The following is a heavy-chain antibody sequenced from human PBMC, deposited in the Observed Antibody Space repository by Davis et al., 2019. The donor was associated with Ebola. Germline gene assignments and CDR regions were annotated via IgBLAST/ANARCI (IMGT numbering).Heavy chain of an antibody. CDR1: GYTFTSYD. V-gene: IGHV1-8*03. Sequence: ASVKVSCKASGYTFTSYDINWVRQATGQGLEWMGWMNPNSGNTGYAQKFQGRVTITRNTSISTAYMELSSLRSEDTAVYYCARGVRLTPRKPGMDVWGQGTTVTVSS. CDR2: MNPNSGNT. CDR3: ARGVRLTPRKPGMDV. J-gene: IGHJ6*02. D-gene: IGHD4-17*01.